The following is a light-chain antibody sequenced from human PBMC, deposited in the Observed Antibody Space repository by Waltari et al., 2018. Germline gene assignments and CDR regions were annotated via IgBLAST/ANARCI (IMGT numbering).Light chain of an antibody. CDR2: EVT. Sequence: QSALTQPASVSGSPGQSITISCTGTSSDVGHYNYVSWFQQDPGKVPKLMIYEVTNRPSGVSNRFSGSKSGNTASLTISGLQGEDEADYYCSSYTTSGIWVFGGGTKVTVL. V-gene: IGLV2-14*01. CDR3: SSYTTSGIWV. J-gene: IGLJ3*02. CDR1: SSDVGHYNY.